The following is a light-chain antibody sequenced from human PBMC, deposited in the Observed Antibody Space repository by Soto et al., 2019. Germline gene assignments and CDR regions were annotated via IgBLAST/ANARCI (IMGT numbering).Light chain of an antibody. J-gene: IGKJ2*01. Sequence: DIQMTQSPSTLSASVGDRVTITCRASQSISSWLAWYQQKPGRAPKLLIYKASNLESGVPSRFSGSGSGTEFTLTISSLQPDDFANYYCQQYNTYPFTFGQGTKLEIK. CDR2: KAS. CDR1: QSISSW. V-gene: IGKV1-5*03. CDR3: QQYNTYPFT.